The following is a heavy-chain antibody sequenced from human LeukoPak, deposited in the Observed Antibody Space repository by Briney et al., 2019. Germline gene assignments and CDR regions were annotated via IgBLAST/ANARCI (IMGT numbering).Heavy chain of an antibody. CDR2: ISYDGSNK. V-gene: IGHV3-30-3*01. J-gene: IGHJ4*02. D-gene: IGHD6-13*01. CDR1: GFTFSSYA. CDR3: ASGIAAAGYYFDY. Sequence: PGGSLRLSCAASGFTFSSYAMHWVRQAPGKGLEWVAVISYDGSNKYYADSVKGRFTISRDNSKNTLYQQMNSLRAEDTAVYYCASGIAAAGYYFDYWGQGTLVTVSS.